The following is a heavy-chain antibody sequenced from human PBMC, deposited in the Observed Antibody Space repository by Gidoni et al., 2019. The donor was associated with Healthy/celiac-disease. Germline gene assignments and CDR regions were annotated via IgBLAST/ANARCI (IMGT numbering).Heavy chain of an antibody. CDR2: ISAYNGNT. J-gene: IGHJ4*02. V-gene: IGHV1-18*01. CDR3: ARDHDYDILTGYS. CDR1: AYTCNSYG. Sequence: QVQLVQSGAEVKKTRASVTVSCKASAYTCNSYGISWVRQAPGQGLEWMGWISAYNGNTNYAQQLQGRVTMTTDTSTSTAYMELRSLRSDDTAVCYCARDHDYDILTGYSWGQGTLVTVSS. D-gene: IGHD3-9*01.